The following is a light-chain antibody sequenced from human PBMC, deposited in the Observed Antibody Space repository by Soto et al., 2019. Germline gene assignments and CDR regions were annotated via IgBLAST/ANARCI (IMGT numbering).Light chain of an antibody. Sequence: SCELTQTSSVSVAPGQTARISCGGTNIGGKSVHWYQQKPGQAPVVVVYDDSDRPSGIPERFSGSNSGNTATLTISRVEAGDEADYHCQVWDDNSDHHVFGTGTKLTVL. V-gene: IGLV3-21*02. J-gene: IGLJ1*01. CDR3: QVWDDNSDHHV. CDR2: DDS. CDR1: NIGGKS.